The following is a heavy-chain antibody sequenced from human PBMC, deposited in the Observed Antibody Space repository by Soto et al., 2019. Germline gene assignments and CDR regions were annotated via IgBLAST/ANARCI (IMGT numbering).Heavy chain of an antibody. Sequence: SETLSLTCTVSGGSIRSGGYYWSWVRQNPRRGLEWIGNIYYSGNTYYNPSLKSRLTISVDTSKNQFSLKLSSVTAADTAVYYCARDGRTRTTDWGQGTLVTVSS. CDR2: IYYSGNT. J-gene: IGHJ4*02. CDR3: ARDGRTRTTD. V-gene: IGHV4-31*03. D-gene: IGHD1-7*01. CDR1: GGSIRSGGYY.